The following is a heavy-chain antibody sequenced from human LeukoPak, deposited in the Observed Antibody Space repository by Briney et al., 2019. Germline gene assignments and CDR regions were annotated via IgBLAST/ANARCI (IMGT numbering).Heavy chain of an antibody. J-gene: IGHJ5*02. D-gene: IGHD2-2*01. CDR1: GYPISSGYY. V-gene: IGHV4-38-2*01. Sequence: PSETLSLTCAVSGYPISSGYYWGWIRQPPGKGLEWIGSIYHSGSTYYNPSLKSRVTISVDTSKNQFSLKLSSVTAADTAVYYCARLGRCSSTSCFDPWGQGTLVTVSS. CDR2: IYHSGST. CDR3: ARLGRCSSTSCFDP.